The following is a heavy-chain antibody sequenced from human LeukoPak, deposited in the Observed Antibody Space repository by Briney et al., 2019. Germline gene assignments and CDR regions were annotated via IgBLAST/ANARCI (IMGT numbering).Heavy chain of an antibody. J-gene: IGHJ3*02. CDR1: GFTFSSYW. Sequence: GGSLRLSCAASGFTFSSYWMHWVRHVPGKGLVWVSRINSDGSSTSYADSVKGRFTISRDNAKNTLYLQMNSLRAEDTAVYYCARRSAAKDAFDIWGQGTMVTVSS. V-gene: IGHV3-74*01. CDR2: INSDGSST. CDR3: ARRSAAKDAFDI. D-gene: IGHD6-25*01.